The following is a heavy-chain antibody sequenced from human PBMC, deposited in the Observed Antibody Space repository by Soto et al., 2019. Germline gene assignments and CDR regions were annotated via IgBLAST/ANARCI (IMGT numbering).Heavy chain of an antibody. Sequence: QVQLQESGPGLVKPSQTLSLTCTVSGGSISSGGYYWSWIRQHPGKGLEWIGYIYYSGSTYYNPSLKSRVTISVDTSKNQFSRKLSSVTAADTAVYYCARGGGGYYDSSGTLYFDYWGQGTLVTVSS. CDR2: IYYSGST. CDR3: ARGGGGYYDSSGTLYFDY. CDR1: GGSISSGGYY. D-gene: IGHD3-22*01. V-gene: IGHV4-31*03. J-gene: IGHJ4*02.